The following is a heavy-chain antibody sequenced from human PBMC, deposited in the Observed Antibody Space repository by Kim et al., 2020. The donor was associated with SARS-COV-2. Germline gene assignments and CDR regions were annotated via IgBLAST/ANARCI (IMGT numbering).Heavy chain of an antibody. D-gene: IGHD1-26*01. Sequence: SVKGGFTISRDNSKNTLYLQMSSLRVEDTAVYFCGKVSSYSESPGRRAFDVWGQGTMVTVSS. J-gene: IGHJ3*01. V-gene: IGHV3-23*01. CDR3: GKVSSYSESPGRRAFDV.